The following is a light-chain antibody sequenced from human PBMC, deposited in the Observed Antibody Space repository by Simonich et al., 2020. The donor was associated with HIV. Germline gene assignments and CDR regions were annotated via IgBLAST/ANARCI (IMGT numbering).Light chain of an antibody. CDR3: QQYYSIPFT. Sequence: DIVMTQSPDSLAVSLGERATVNCKSSQSVLYSSNKKNYLDWYQQKPGQPPKLLIYWASTRESGVPDRFSGSGSGTDFTLSISSLQAEDVAIYYCQQYYSIPFTFGPGTKVDIK. J-gene: IGKJ3*01. CDR1: QSVLYSSNKKNY. CDR2: WAS. V-gene: IGKV4-1*01.